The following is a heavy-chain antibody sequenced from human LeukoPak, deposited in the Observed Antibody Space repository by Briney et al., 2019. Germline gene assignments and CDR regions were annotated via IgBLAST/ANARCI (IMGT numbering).Heavy chain of an antibody. V-gene: IGHV3-23*01. CDR1: GFTFSSYA. J-gene: IGHJ6*03. CDR3: ARDGNNWNPRFYYYYYYMDV. D-gene: IGHD1-20*01. Sequence: PGGSLRLSCAASGFTFSSYAMSWVRQAPGKGLEWVSAINGGGDSTYYADSVRGRFTISRDNSKNTLYLQMNSLRAEDTAVYYCARDGNNWNPRFYYYYYYMDVWGKGTTVTVSS. CDR2: INGGGDST.